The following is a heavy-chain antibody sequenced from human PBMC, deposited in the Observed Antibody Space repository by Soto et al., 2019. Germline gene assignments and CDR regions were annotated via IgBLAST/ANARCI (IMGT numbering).Heavy chain of an antibody. D-gene: IGHD2-2*01. CDR1: GGTFSTYG. Sequence: SVTVSCKASGGTFSTYGMNWVRLAPGQGLEWMGGIIPKFGTTNYAQKFQGRVTITADESTNTAYMELNYLRSEDTAVYYCASCPQNCITTSPCCLFFDYWGQGTLVTVSS. CDR3: ASCPQNCITTSPCCLFFDY. J-gene: IGHJ4*02. V-gene: IGHV1-69*13. CDR2: IIPKFGTT.